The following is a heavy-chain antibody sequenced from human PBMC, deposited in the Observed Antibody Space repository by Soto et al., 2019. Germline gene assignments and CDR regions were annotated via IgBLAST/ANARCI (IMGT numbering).Heavy chain of an antibody. Sequence: QVQLVQSGAEVRKPGSSVRVSCKASGGSFNRHTMSWVRQAPGQGLEWMVGIIPIFGTANHAQKFQGRVTIIADKSTSTVYMELRRLRYDDTPLYYCERGWGYDSPDYYYAYWGQGTVVIVSA. J-gene: IGHJ4*02. V-gene: IGHV1-69*06. CDR1: GGSFNRHT. CDR2: IIPIFGTA. D-gene: IGHD3-22*01. CDR3: ERGWGYDSPDYYYAY.